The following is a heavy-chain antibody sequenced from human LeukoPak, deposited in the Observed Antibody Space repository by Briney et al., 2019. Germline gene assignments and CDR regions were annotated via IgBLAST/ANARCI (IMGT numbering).Heavy chain of an antibody. D-gene: IGHD3-22*01. V-gene: IGHV1-18*01. CDR3: ARDGEGDYYDSSGYPRY. CDR2: ISAYNGNT. J-gene: IGHJ4*02. CDR1: GYTFTSYG. Sequence: ASVKVSCKASGYTFTSYGISLVRQAPGQGLEWMGWISAYNGNTNYAQKLQGRVTMTTDTSTSTAYMELRSLRSDDTAVYYCARDGEGDYYDSSGYPRYWGQGTLVTVAS.